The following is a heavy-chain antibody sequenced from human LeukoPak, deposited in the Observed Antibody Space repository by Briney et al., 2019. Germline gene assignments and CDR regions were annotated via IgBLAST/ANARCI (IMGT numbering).Heavy chain of an antibody. Sequence: GGSLRLSCAASGFDFSSYGMNWVRQAPGKGLEWVSDISRSGDSTFYADSVKGRFTISRDNSKNTLYLQMNSLRAEDTAVYYCARGSYSSSQTFDYWGQGTLVTVSS. CDR1: GFDFSSYG. V-gene: IGHV3-23*01. CDR3: ARGSYSSSQTFDY. D-gene: IGHD6-13*01. CDR2: ISRSGDST. J-gene: IGHJ4*02.